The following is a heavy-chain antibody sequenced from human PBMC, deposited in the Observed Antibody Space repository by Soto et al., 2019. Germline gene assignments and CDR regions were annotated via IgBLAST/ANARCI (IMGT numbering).Heavy chain of an antibody. J-gene: IGHJ6*02. CDR1: GFTFSNAW. CDR2: IKSKTDGGTT. CDR3: TTDVTQQLVKVPMTYCHYAIDV. V-gene: IGHV3-15*01. D-gene: IGHD6-13*01. Sequence: PGGSLRLSCAASGFTFSNAWMSWVRQAPGKGLEWVGRIKSKTDGGTTDYAAPVKGRLTISRDDSKNTLYLQMNSLKTEDTAVYYCTTDVTQQLVKVPMTYCHYAIDVWGQGTTVTVSS.